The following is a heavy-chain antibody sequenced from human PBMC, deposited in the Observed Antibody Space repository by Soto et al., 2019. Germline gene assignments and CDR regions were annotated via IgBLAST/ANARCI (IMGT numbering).Heavy chain of an antibody. J-gene: IGHJ4*02. D-gene: IGHD5-12*01. V-gene: IGHV4-34*01. CDR1: GGSLSGYY. CDR2: VKDGGHT. Sequence: QVQLQQWGAGLLKPSETLSLNCAVTGGSLSGYYWSWIRQPPGKGLEWIGEVKDGGHTNYSPSLRGRVTISSDTSNNQFSLRLKSVTAADTGVYYCARGQEGVVATHWDQGSLVTVSS. CDR3: ARGQEGVVATH.